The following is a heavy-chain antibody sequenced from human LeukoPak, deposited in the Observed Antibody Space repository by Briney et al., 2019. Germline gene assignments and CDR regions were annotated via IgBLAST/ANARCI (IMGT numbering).Heavy chain of an antibody. Sequence: SETLSLTCTVSGCSISSYYWSWLRQPPGKELAWIGYIHYSGSTNYNPSLKSRVTISVDTSKNQFSLKLSSVTAADTAVYYCARGRDFWSGYAYSWFDPWGQGTLVTVSS. V-gene: IGHV4-59*01. D-gene: IGHD3-3*01. CDR1: GCSISSYY. CDR3: ARGRDFWSGYAYSWFDP. CDR2: IHYSGST. J-gene: IGHJ5*02.